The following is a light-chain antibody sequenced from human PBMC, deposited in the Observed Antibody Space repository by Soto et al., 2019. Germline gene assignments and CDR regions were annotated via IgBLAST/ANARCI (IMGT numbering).Light chain of an antibody. J-gene: IGKJ2*01. V-gene: IGKV1-5*01. CDR1: QSVTNW. CDR3: QQYTAYPYT. CDR2: DAS. Sequence: DIQMTQSPSTLSASVGDRVTITCRASQSVTNWLAWYQQKPGKAPNLLIYDASRLQSGIPSRFSGSGSGTEFTLTISSLQPDDFATYYCQQYTAYPYTFGRVTKLEIK.